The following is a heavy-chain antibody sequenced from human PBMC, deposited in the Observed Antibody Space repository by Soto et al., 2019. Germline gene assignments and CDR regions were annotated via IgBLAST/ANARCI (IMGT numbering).Heavy chain of an antibody. CDR1: GFTFSSYG. Sequence: GGSLRLSCAASGFTFSSYGMHWVRQAPGKGLEWVAVISYDGSNKYYADSVKGRFTISRDNSKNTLYLQMNSLRAEDTAVYYCASPKPTTVTYLLFYYYGMDVWGQGTTVTVSS. CDR3: ASPKPTTVTYLLFYYYGMDV. CDR2: ISYDGSNK. J-gene: IGHJ6*02. D-gene: IGHD4-17*01. V-gene: IGHV3-30*03.